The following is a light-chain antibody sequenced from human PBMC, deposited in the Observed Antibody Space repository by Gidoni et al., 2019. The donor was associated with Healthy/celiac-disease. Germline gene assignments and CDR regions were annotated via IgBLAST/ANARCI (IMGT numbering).Light chain of an antibody. CDR3: QQYGSSAWT. V-gene: IGKV3-20*01. CDR1: QIVSSSY. J-gene: IGKJ1*01. CDR2: GAS. Sequence: ELVLTQSPGTLSLSPGERATLSCRASQIVSSSYLAWYQQKPGQAPRLLIYGASSRATGIPDRFSGSGSGTDFTLTISRLEPEDFAVYYCQQYGSSAWTFGQGTKVEIK.